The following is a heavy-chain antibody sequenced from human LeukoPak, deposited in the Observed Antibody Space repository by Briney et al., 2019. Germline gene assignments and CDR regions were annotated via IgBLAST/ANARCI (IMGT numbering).Heavy chain of an antibody. Sequence: GGSLRLSCAASGFTFTNAWMNWVRQAPGKGLEWVAYIQYDRTNEQYAHSVKGRFRISRDNSNNILYLQMNSLGTEDTAVYYCAKDRCSNGIGCYYYYMEVWGKGTTVTISS. CDR3: AKDRCSNGIGCYYYYMEV. D-gene: IGHD2-8*01. J-gene: IGHJ6*03. CDR1: GFTFTNAW. V-gene: IGHV3-30*02. CDR2: IQYDRTNE.